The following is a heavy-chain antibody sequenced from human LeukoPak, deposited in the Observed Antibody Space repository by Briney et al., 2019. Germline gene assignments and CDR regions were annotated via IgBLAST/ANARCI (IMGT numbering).Heavy chain of an antibody. V-gene: IGHV1-2*06. CDR3: ARAYIVGARRWFDP. J-gene: IGHJ5*02. Sequence: GASVKVSCKASGYTFTGYYMHWVRQAPGQGLEWMGRINPNSGGTNYAQKFQGRVTMTRDTSISTAYMELSRLRSDDTAAYYCARAYIVGARRWFDPWGQGTLVTVSS. CDR2: INPNSGGT. CDR1: GYTFTGYY. D-gene: IGHD1-26*01.